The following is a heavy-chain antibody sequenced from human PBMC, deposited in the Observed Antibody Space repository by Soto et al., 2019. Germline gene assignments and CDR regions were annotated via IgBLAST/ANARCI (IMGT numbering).Heavy chain of an antibody. Sequence: EAQLEESGGGLVQPGGSLRLSCEASGFTFSIYWMHWVRQIPGKGLVWVSRLNSDGSHTIYVDSVKGRFTISRDNSKNTLYLHMDSLRPEDTGVYYCAGGMAGLDVWGQGTTVTVSS. CDR2: LNSDGSHT. V-gene: IGHV3-74*01. J-gene: IGHJ6*02. CDR1: GFTFSIYW. CDR3: AGGMAGLDV.